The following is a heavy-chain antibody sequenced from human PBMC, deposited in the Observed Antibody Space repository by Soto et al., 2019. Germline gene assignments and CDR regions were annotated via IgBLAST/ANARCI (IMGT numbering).Heavy chain of an antibody. CDR3: ARGNYYGSGHDAFDI. CDR1: GGSISSGGYY. V-gene: IGHV4-31*03. CDR2: IYYSGST. J-gene: IGHJ3*02. Sequence: QVQLQESGPGLVKPSQTLSLTCTVSGGSISSGGYYWSWIRQHPGKGLEWIGYIYYSGSTYYNPSLKRRVTISVDTSKNRFSLKLSSVTAADTAVYYCARGNYYGSGHDAFDIWGQGTMVTVSS. D-gene: IGHD3-10*01.